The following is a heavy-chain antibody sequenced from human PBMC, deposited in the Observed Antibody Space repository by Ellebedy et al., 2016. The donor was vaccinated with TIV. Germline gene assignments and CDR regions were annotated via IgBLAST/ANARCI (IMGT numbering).Heavy chain of an antibody. D-gene: IGHD1-26*01. V-gene: IGHV3-48*01. CDR2: ISSDSATI. CDR1: GFSFSTSS. CDR3: ATFVGATSG. Sequence: PGGSLRLSCAASGFSFSTSSVDWVRQAPGQGLEWLSSISSDSATISYSRSVEGRFTVSRDNARNSLYLQMNRLRTDDTAVYYCATFVGATSGWGQGTLVTVSS. J-gene: IGHJ4*02.